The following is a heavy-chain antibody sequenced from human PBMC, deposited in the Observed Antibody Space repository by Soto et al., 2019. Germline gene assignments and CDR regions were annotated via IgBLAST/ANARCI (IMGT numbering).Heavy chain of an antibody. J-gene: IGHJ3*02. CDR2: IYYSGST. D-gene: IGHD1-26*01. CDR3: ARHTWESGDAFDI. Sequence: SENLSLTCTVSGGSISSSSYYWGWIRQPPGKGLEWIGSIYYSGSTYYNPSLKSRVTISVDTSKNQFSLKLSSVTAADTAVYYCARHTWESGDAFDIWGQGTRVIVSS. V-gene: IGHV4-39*01. CDR1: GGSISSSSYY.